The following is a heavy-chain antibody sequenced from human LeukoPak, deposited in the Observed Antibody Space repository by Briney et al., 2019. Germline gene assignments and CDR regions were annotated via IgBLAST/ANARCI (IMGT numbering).Heavy chain of an antibody. D-gene: IGHD6-19*01. V-gene: IGHV3-20*04. CDR1: GFTFGSYA. CDR3: ARALRQWLIDY. J-gene: IGHJ4*02. CDR2: INWNGGST. Sequence: GGSLRLSCAASGFTFGSYAMSWVRQAPGKGLEWVSGINWNGGSTGYADSVKGRFTISRDNAKNSLFLQMNSLRAEDTAVYYCARALRQWLIDYWGQGTLVTVSS.